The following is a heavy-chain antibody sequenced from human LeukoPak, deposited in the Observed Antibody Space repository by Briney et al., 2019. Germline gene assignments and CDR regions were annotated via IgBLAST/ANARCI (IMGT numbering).Heavy chain of an antibody. V-gene: IGHV1-8*02. J-gene: IGHJ4*02. Sequence: ASVKVSCKASGYTFTGYYMHWVRQAPGQGLEWMGWMNPNSGNTGYAQKFQGRVTMTRNTSISTAYMELSSLRSEDTAVYYCARGPPYYYDSSGYPYYFDYWGQGTLVTVSS. CDR3: ARGPPYYYDSSGYPYYFDY. CDR2: MNPNSGNT. CDR1: GYTFTGYY. D-gene: IGHD3-22*01.